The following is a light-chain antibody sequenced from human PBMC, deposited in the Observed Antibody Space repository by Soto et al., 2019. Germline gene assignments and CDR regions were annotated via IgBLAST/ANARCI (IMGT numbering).Light chain of an antibody. Sequence: IVMTQSPATLSVSPGERATLSCRASQSVSDNLAWYQQKPGQAPRLLIYGASTRATGIPARFSGGGSGTEFTLTISSLQSEDFAIYYCQQYNNWPRITFGLGTRLEIK. CDR1: QSVSDN. CDR3: QQYNNWPRIT. J-gene: IGKJ5*01. V-gene: IGKV3-15*01. CDR2: GAS.